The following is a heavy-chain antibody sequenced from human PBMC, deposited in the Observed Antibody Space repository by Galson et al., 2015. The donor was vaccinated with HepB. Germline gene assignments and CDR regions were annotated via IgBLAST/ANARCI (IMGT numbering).Heavy chain of an antibody. CDR2: IIPIFGTA. V-gene: IGHV1-69*13. J-gene: IGHJ6*02. CDR1: GGTFSSYA. CDR3: ASGEIPTGGGYYYYGMDV. D-gene: IGHD3-10*01. Sequence: SVKVSCKASGGTFSSYAISWVRQAPGQGLEWMGGIIPIFGTANYAQKFQGRVTITADESTSTAYMELSSLRSEDTAVYYCASGEIPTGGGYYYYGMDVWGQGTTVTVSS.